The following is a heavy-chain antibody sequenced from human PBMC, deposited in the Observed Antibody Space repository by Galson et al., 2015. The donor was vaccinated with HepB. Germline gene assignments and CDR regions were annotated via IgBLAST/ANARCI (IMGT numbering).Heavy chain of an antibody. V-gene: IGHV5-51*01. J-gene: IGHJ4*02. CDR2: IYPGDSDT. D-gene: IGHD2-21*02. Sequence: QSGAEVKKPGESLKISCKGSGYSFTSYWIGWVRQMPGKGLEWMGIIYPGDSDTRYSPSFQGQVTISADKSISTAYLQWSSLKASDTAMYYCARLSRGGGIVVVTAALDYWGQGTLVTVSS. CDR1: GYSFTSYW. CDR3: ARLSRGGGIVVVTAALDY.